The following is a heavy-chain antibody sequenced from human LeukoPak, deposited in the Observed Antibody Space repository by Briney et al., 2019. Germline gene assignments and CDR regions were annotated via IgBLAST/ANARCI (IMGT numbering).Heavy chain of an antibody. D-gene: IGHD6-6*01. V-gene: IGHV3-30-3*01. Sequence: PGGSLRLSCAASGFTFSSFAVHWVRQAPGKGLEWVALISTDGSIENHADSVKGRFTISRDNSKNTLYLQMNSLRAEDTAVYYCAKVWRQLGGRDAIDAFDIWGQGTMVTVSS. CDR3: AKVWRQLGGRDAIDAFDI. J-gene: IGHJ3*02. CDR1: GFTFSSFA. CDR2: ISTDGSIE.